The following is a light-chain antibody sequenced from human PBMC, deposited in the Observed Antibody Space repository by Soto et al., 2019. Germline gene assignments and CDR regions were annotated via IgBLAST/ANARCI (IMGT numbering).Light chain of an antibody. CDR1: QSIGNW. Sequence: DIKINQSPSALSASVGDRVTXXXXXSQSIGNWLAWYQQKPGKAPKLLIYDASSLESGVPSRFSGGGSGTHFTLTISSLQPDDFGTYFCQQYSGYSTWTFGQGTKVDIK. CDR2: DAS. V-gene: IGKV1-5*01. J-gene: IGKJ1*01. CDR3: QQYSGYSTWT.